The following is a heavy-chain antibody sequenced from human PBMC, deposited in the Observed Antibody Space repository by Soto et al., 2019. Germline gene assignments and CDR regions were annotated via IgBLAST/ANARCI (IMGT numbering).Heavy chain of an antibody. CDR1: GLSLSTNGVG. J-gene: IGHJ4*02. V-gene: IGHV2-5*02. Sequence: QITLKESGPTLVKPTQTLTLTWTFSGLSLSTNGVGVDWIRQPPGKALEWLALIYWDDDKRYRPRLHSRLTIRKDSSKNQVAVTMTSMEPVHTGTYYCAHRPIGSSSWHDRGQGTPVTVSS. D-gene: IGHD6-13*01. CDR3: AHRPIGSSSWHD. CDR2: IYWDDDK.